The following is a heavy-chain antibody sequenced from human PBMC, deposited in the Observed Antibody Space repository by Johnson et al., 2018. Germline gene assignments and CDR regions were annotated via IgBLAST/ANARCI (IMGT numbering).Heavy chain of an antibody. V-gene: IGHV4-34*01. CDR3: ARAPLGATRTQYFQH. CDR2: INYSAST. D-gene: IGHD1-26*01. CDR1: GGSFSDYY. J-gene: IGHJ1*01. Sequence: QVQLQQWGAGLLKPSETLSLTCAVYGGSFSDYYWSWIRQPPGKGLEWIGEINYSASTNYNPSLKSRVTISVDTSKNQFSLKLGSVIAADTAVYYCARAPLGATRTQYFQHWGQGTLVIVSS.